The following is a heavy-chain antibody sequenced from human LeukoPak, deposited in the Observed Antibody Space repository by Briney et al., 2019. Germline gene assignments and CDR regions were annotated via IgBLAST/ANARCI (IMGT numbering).Heavy chain of an antibody. J-gene: IGHJ3*02. CDR1: GYTLTELS. CDR3: ATWYYYDSSGYRVLSAFDI. D-gene: IGHD3-22*01. Sequence: ASVKVSCKVSGYTLTELSMHWVRQAPGKGLEWMGGCDPEDGETIYAQKFQGRVTMTEDTSTDTAYMELSSLRSEDTAVYYCATWYYYDSSGYRVLSAFDIWGQGTMVTVSS. CDR2: CDPEDGET. V-gene: IGHV1-24*01.